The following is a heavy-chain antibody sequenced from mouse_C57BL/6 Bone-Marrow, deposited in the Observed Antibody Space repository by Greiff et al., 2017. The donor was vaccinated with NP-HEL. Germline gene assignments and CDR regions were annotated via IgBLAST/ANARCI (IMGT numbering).Heavy chain of an antibody. Sequence: EVKLVESGGGLVKPGGSLKLSCAASGFTFSDYGMHWVRQAPEKGLEWVAYISSGSSTIYYAATVKGRFTITRDNAKNTLFLQMTSLGSEDTAMYYCANICYYAMDYWGQGTSVTVSS. CDR1: GFTFSDYG. D-gene: IGHD1-3*01. J-gene: IGHJ4*01. V-gene: IGHV5-17*01. CDR3: ANICYYAMDY. CDR2: ISSGSSTI.